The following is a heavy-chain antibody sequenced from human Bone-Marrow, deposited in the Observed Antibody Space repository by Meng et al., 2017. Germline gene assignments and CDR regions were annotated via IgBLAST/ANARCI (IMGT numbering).Heavy chain of an antibody. D-gene: IGHD4-23*01. V-gene: IGHV3-21*01. CDR1: GFTFSSYS. CDR3: ATKLKTTVVTPVDY. J-gene: IGHJ4*02. Sequence: GESLKISCAASGFTFSSYSMNWVRQAPGKGLEWVSPISSSSSYIYYADSVKGRFTISRDNAKNSLYLQMNSLRAEDTAVYYCATKLKTTVVTPVDYWGQGTLVTVSS. CDR2: ISSSSSYI.